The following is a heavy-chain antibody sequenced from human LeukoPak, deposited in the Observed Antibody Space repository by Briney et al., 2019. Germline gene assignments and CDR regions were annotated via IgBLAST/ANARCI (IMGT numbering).Heavy chain of an antibody. J-gene: IGHJ6*02. CDR2: ISAYNGNT. Sequence: GASVKVSCKASGYTFTSYGISWVRQAPGQGLEWMGWISAYNGNTNYAQKLQGRVTMTTDTSTSTAYMELRSLRSDDTAVYYCARHDILTGHYGMDVWGQGTTVTVSS. V-gene: IGHV1-18*01. CDR1: GYTFTSYG. D-gene: IGHD3-9*01. CDR3: ARHDILTGHYGMDV.